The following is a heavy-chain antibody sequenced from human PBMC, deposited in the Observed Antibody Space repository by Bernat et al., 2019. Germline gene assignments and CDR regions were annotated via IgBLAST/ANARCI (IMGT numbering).Heavy chain of an antibody. CDR1: GFTFSSYS. CDR2: ISSSRSDI. D-gene: IGHD6-6*01. J-gene: IGHJ4*02. V-gene: IGHV3-21*05. CDR3: AYRLGSSEDD. Sequence: EVQLVESGGGLVKPGGSLRLSCAASGFTFSSYSMNWVRQAPGKGLEWVSYISSSRSDIYYADSVKGRYTISRDNVENSLYLQMNSLRAEDTAVYYCAYRLGSSEDDWGQGTLVTVSS.